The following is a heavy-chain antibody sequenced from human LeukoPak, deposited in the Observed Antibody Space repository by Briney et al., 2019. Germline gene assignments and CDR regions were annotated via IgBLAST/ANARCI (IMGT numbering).Heavy chain of an antibody. CDR2: IKTKTDGWTT. CDR1: GFTFSSAW. J-gene: IGHJ4*02. V-gene: IGHV3-15*01. CDR3: ANIFGGNSHRSDY. Sequence: GGSLRLSCAASGFTFSSAWMSWVRQAPGQGLEWLGRIKTKTDGWTTDYAAPVKGRFTISRDDSKDTLYLQMNSLKSDDTAVYYRANIFGGNSHRSDYWGQGTLVTVSS. D-gene: IGHD4-23*01.